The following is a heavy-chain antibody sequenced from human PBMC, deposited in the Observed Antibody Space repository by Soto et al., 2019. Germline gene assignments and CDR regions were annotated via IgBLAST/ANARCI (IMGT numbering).Heavy chain of an antibody. CDR3: ARGRYSRFLDY. Sequence: SETLSLTCTVSGGSISSGGYYWSWIRQHPGKGLEWIGYIYYSGSTYYNPSLKSRVTISVDTSKNQFSLKLSSVTAADTAVYYCARGRYSRFLDYWGQGTLVTVS. CDR2: IYYSGST. J-gene: IGHJ4*02. CDR1: GGSISSGGYY. V-gene: IGHV4-31*02. D-gene: IGHD6-13*01.